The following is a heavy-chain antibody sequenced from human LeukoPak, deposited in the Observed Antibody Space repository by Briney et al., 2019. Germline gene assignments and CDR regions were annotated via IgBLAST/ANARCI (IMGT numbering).Heavy chain of an antibody. D-gene: IGHD5-24*01. Sequence: SETLSLTCTVSGASLNDYYWSWIRQPPGKALEWIGFIHSSGSANSNPSLTSRVTISIDTSKNQYSLNLRSLTAADTAVYFCASGAADGYNFGFDYWGQGTLAAVSS. CDR3: ASGAADGYNFGFDY. V-gene: IGHV4-59*12. CDR2: IHSSGSA. CDR1: GASLNDYY. J-gene: IGHJ4*02.